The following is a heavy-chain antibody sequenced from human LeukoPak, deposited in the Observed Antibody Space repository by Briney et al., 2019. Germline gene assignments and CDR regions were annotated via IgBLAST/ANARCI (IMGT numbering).Heavy chain of an antibody. J-gene: IGHJ3*02. V-gene: IGHV4-34*01. CDR1: GGSFSGYY. CDR3: ARGRHYRGLGRRAFDI. Sequence: SETLSLTCAVYGGSFSGYYWSWIRQPPGKGLECIAEINHIVITNYNPSLKSRVTISVDTSTNQFSLKMSSVTDADTDVYYCARGRHYRGLGRRAFDIWGQGTMVTVSS. CDR2: INHIVIT. D-gene: IGHD3-10*01.